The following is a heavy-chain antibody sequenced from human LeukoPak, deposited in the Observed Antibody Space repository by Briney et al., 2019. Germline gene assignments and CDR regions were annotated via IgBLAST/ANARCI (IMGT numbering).Heavy chain of an antibody. V-gene: IGHV3-11*04. D-gene: IGHD1-26*01. CDR2: ISASGDTI. CDR3: ARDPSWEILSYFDY. CDR1: GFTFRNYY. J-gene: IGHJ4*02. Sequence: GGSLRLSCAASGFTFRNYYVTWIRQAPGKGLEWVSYISASGDTIYYGDSVRGRFTISRDNAKNSLYLDMNTLKAEDTAVYYSARDPSWEILSYFDYWGQGTLVTVSS.